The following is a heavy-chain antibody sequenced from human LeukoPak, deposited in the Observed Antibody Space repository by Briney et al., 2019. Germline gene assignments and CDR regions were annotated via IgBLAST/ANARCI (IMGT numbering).Heavy chain of an antibody. Sequence: PSETLSLTCTVSGGSIGSNNYYWGWIRQPPGKGLEWIGSIYYSGYTYYNPSLKSRVTISVDTSKNQFSLKLSSVTAADTAVYYCAREYCSSTSCYDDYYYYMDVWGKGTTVTISS. CDR1: GGSIGSNNYY. D-gene: IGHD2-2*01. V-gene: IGHV4-39*07. CDR2: IYYSGYT. J-gene: IGHJ6*03. CDR3: AREYCSSTSCYDDYYYYMDV.